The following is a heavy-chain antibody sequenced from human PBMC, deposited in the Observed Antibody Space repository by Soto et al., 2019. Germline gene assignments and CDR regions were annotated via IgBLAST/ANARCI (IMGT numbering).Heavy chain of an antibody. V-gene: IGHV1-2*04. CDR1: GYTFTGYY. CDR3: ARDIVANWFDP. J-gene: IGHJ5*02. Sequence: ASVKVSCKASGYTFTGYYMHWVRQAPGQGLEWMGWINPNSGGTNYAQKFQGWVTMTRDTSTSTAYMELRSLRSDDTAVYYCARDIVANWFDPWGQGTLVTVSS. D-gene: IGHD2-21*01. CDR2: INPNSGGT.